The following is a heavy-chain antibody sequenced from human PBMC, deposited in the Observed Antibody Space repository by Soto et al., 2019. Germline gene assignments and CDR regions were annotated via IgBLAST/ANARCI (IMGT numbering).Heavy chain of an antibody. CDR3: ARGDDYDFSRFDP. CDR2: IWYDGSNK. CDR1: GFTFSSYG. D-gene: IGHD3-3*01. V-gene: IGHV3-33*01. Sequence: QVQLVESGGGVVQPGRSLRLSCAASGFTFSSYGMHWVRQAPGKGLEWVAVIWYDGSNKYYADSVKGRFTISRDNSKNTLYLQMNSLRAEDTAVYYCARGDDYDFSRFDPWGQGTLVTVSS. J-gene: IGHJ5*02.